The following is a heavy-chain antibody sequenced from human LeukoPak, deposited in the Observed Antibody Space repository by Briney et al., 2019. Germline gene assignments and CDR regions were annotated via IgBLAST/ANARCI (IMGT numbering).Heavy chain of an antibody. J-gene: IGHJ3*02. V-gene: IGHV1-69*05. CDR1: GGTFSSYA. CDR3: AREGEWELRSPFDI. D-gene: IGHD1-26*01. Sequence: ASVKVSCKASGGTFSSYAISWVRQAPGQGLEWMGGIIPIFGTANYAQKLQGRVTMTTDTSTSTAYMELRSLRSDDTAVYYCAREGEWELRSPFDIWGQGTMVTVSS. CDR2: IIPIFGTA.